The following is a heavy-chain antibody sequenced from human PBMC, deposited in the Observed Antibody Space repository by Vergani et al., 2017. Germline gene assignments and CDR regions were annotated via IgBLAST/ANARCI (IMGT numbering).Heavy chain of an antibody. CDR2: NYTRGST. CDR1: GGSISSGSYY. Sequence: QVQLQESGSGLVKPSQTLSLTCTVSGGSISSGSYYWNWIRQRAGKGLEWNGRNYTRGSTNHNPSLKSRVTLSVDTSKNQVSLKLSSVTAADPAVYFCGSSYQVLYEGYAFDIWGQGTMVTVSS. CDR3: GSSYQVLYEGYAFDI. J-gene: IGHJ3*02. V-gene: IGHV4-61*02. D-gene: IGHD2-2*02.